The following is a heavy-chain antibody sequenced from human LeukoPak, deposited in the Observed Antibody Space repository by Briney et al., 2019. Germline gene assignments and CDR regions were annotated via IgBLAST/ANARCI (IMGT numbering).Heavy chain of an antibody. Sequence: GGSLRLSCAASGFTFSSYAMTWVRQAPGKGLEWVSSISGSGGSTYYADSVKGRFTISRDNSKNTLYLQMNSLSAEDTAAYYCAKGTTVTTPRAFDIWGQGTMVTVSS. CDR2: ISGSGGST. CDR3: AKGTTVTTPRAFDI. J-gene: IGHJ3*02. D-gene: IGHD4-17*01. V-gene: IGHV3-23*01. CDR1: GFTFSSYA.